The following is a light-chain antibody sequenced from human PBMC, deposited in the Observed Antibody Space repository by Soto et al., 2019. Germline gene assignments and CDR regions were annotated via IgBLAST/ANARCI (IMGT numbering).Light chain of an antibody. J-gene: IGKJ1*01. CDR2: DAS. Sequence: IVLTQSPATLSLSPWERATLSCRASQTVSRYLAWYQQKPGQAPRLLIYDASKRATGIPARFSGSGFGTDFTLTISSLEPEDFAVYYCQQYASTRWTFGQGTKVDIK. CDR1: QTVSRY. CDR3: QQYASTRWT. V-gene: IGKV3-11*01.